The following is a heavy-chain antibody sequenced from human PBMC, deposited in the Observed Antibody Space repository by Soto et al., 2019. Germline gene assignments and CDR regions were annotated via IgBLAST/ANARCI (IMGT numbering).Heavy chain of an antibody. D-gene: IGHD3-10*01. CDR3: ATLWFGEGNY. Sequence: SETLSLTCTVSGVSFSNYYCSWIRPPPGKGLEWIGYIHYSGSTSYNPSLKSRVTISVDTSKNQFSLKLSSVTAADTAVYYCATLWFGEGNYWGQGTLVTVSS. CDR1: GVSFSNYY. CDR2: IHYSGST. J-gene: IGHJ4*02. V-gene: IGHV4-59*08.